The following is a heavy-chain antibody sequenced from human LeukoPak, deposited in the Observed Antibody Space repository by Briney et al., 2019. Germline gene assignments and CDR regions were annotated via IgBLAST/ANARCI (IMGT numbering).Heavy chain of an antibody. CDR1: GGSFSGYY. Sequence: SETLSLTCAVYGGSFSGYYWGWIRQPPGKGLEWIGSIYYSGSTYYNPSLKSRVTISVDTSKNQFSLKLSSVTAADTAVYYCARHGAITRFAYYDFWSGYSLFDYWGQGTLVTVSS. D-gene: IGHD3-3*01. CDR3: ARHGAITRFAYYDFWSGYSLFDY. J-gene: IGHJ4*02. V-gene: IGHV4-39*01. CDR2: IYYSGST.